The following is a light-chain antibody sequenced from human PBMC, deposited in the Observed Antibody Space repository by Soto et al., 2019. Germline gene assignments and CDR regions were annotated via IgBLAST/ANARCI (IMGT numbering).Light chain of an antibody. CDR1: SSDVGSYNR. CDR3: NSYTSSNTYV. CDR2: EVF. Sequence: QSALTQPPSVSGSPGQSVTISCTGTSSDVGSYNRVSWYRQPPGTAPKLMIYEVFNRPSGVPDRFSGSNSGNTASLTISGLQADDEADYYCNSYTSSNTYVFGTGTKVTVL. J-gene: IGLJ1*01. V-gene: IGLV2-18*02.